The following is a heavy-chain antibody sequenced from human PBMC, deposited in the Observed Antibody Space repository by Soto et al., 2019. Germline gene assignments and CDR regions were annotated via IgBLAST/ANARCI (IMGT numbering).Heavy chain of an antibody. V-gene: IGHV3-48*01. CDR2: ISGGSSTI. Sequence: EVQLVESGGDLVQPGGSLRLSCAASGFTFSIYSMNWVRQAPGKGLEWVSYISGGSSTIYYADSVKGRFTISRDNAQNSLYLQMNRLRAEDTAVYSCARDSTRRCDYLGQGTLVTVSS. J-gene: IGHJ4*02. CDR1: GFTFSIYS. CDR3: ARDSTRRCDY.